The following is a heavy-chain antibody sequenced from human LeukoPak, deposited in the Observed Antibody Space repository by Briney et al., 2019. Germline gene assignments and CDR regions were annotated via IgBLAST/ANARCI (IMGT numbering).Heavy chain of an antibody. CDR1: GGSMSDYY. V-gene: IGHV4-59*01. J-gene: IGHJ4*02. CDR2: IHYSGST. D-gene: IGHD6-13*01. CDR3: TGRLPLTYSSSWYRDY. Sequence: PSETLSLTCTVSGGSMSDYYWSWIRQPPGKGLEFIGYIHYSGSTNYSPSLKSRVTISVDTSKNQFSLKLSSVTAADTAVYYCTGRLPLTYSSSWYRDYWGQGTLVTVSS.